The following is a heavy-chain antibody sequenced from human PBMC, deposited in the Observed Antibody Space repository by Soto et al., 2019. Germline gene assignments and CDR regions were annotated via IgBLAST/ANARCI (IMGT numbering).Heavy chain of an antibody. CDR2: IYYSGST. Sequence: SETLSLTCTVSGGSISSYYWSWIRQPPGKGLEWIGYIYYSGSTNYNPSLKSRVTISVDTSKNQFSLKLSSVTAADTAVYSCARVVYDSSGYWGCDPWGPGTLVSVSS. CDR1: GGSISSYY. D-gene: IGHD3-22*01. J-gene: IGHJ5*02. CDR3: ARVVYDSSGYWGCDP. V-gene: IGHV4-59*01.